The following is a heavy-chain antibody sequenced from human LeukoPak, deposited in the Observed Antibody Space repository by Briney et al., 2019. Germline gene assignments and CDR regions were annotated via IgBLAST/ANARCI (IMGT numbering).Heavy chain of an antibody. Sequence: GGSLRLSCAASAFSFSDYWMHWVRQVAGEGLVWVSRIESDGTTTYADSVKGRVTISRDTAKNTFYWQMSSLRDEDTAMYFCARTLPGSFFDIWGQGSLVTVSS. D-gene: IGHD3-10*01. CDR1: AFSFSDYW. V-gene: IGHV3-74*01. J-gene: IGHJ4*02. CDR3: ARTLPGSFFDI. CDR2: IESDGTTT.